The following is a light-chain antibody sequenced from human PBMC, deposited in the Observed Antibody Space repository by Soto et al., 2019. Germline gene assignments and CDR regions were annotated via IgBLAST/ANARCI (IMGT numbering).Light chain of an antibody. Sequence: EIVLTQSPGTLSVSPGERATLSCRASQSVSSKLAWYQQKPGQAPRLLFYGASTGATGIPARFSGSVSETEFTLSISSLQSEDFAVYYCQQYNNWPGTFGQGTKV. CDR1: QSVSSK. CDR2: GAS. CDR3: QQYNNWPGT. J-gene: IGKJ1*01. V-gene: IGKV3-15*01.